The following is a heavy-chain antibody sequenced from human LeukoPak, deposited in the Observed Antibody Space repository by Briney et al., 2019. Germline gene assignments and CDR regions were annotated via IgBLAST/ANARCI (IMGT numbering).Heavy chain of an antibody. CDR2: IYYSGST. V-gene: IGHV4-39*07. CDR3: ARDPLQLWYGDYSGPFDY. Sequence: PSETLSLTCTVSGGSISSSSYYWGWIRQPPGKGLEWIGSIYYSGSTYYNPSLKSRVTISVDTSKNQFSLKLSSVTAADTAVYYCARDPLQLWYGDYSGPFDYWGQGTLVTVSS. CDR1: GGSISSSSYY. J-gene: IGHJ4*02. D-gene: IGHD4-17*01.